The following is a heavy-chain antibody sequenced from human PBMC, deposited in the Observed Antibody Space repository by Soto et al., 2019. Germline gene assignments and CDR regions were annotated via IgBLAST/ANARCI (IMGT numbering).Heavy chain of an antibody. V-gene: IGHV1-46*01. CDR1: GYTFTSYY. Sequence: ASVKVSCKASGYTFTSYYMHWVRQAPGQGLEWMGIINPSGGSTSYAQKFQGRVTMTRDTSTSTVYMELSSLRSEDTAVYYCARDSILVATAAINDNWFEPWGQGTLVSVS. D-gene: IGHD2-2*01. CDR3: ARDSILVATAAINDNWFEP. J-gene: IGHJ5*02. CDR2: INPSGGST.